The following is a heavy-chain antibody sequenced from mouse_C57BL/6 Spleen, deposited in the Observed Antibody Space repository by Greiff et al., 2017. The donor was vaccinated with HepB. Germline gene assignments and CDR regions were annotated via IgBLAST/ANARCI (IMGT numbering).Heavy chain of an antibody. CDR1: GYTFTSYW. D-gene: IGHD4-1*01. J-gene: IGHJ4*01. CDR2: IHPSDSDT. V-gene: IGHV1-74*01. CDR3: AIDGNWEYAMDD. Sequence: VQLQQPGAELVKPGASVKVSCKASGYTFTSYWMHWVKQRPGQGLEWIGRIHPSDSDTNYNQKFKGKATLTVDKSSNTAYMQLRSLTSEDSAVYYCAIDGNWEYAMDDWGQGTSVTVSS.